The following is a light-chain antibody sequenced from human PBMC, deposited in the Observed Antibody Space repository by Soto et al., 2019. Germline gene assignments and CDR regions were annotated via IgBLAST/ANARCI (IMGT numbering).Light chain of an antibody. CDR3: SSFTTSSSLV. CDR2: EVS. V-gene: IGLV2-14*01. Sequence: QSALTQPASVSGSPGQSITISCTATSSDVGAYNYVSWYQHHPGKAPKLIIYEVSNRPSGVSTRFSGSKSGNTASLTFSGLQAEDEADYYCSSFTTSSSLVFGGGTKLTVL. J-gene: IGLJ2*01. CDR1: SSDVGAYNY.